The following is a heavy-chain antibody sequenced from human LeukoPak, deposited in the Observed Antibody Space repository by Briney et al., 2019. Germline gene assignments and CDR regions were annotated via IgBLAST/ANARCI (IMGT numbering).Heavy chain of an antibody. V-gene: IGHV1-2*02. CDR3: ATSGSLPWPFDP. CDR2: INPNSGGA. Sequence: ASVKVSCKASGYTFTSYDTNWVRQAPGQGLEWMGWINPNSGGANYAQKFQGRVTMTRDTSISTAYMELSRLRSDDTAVYYCATSGSLPWPFDPWGQGTLVTVSS. J-gene: IGHJ5*02. CDR1: GYTFTSYD. D-gene: IGHD1-26*01.